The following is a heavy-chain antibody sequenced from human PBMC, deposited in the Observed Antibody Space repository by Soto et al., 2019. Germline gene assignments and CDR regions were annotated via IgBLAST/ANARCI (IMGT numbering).Heavy chain of an antibody. CDR1: GYTFTSYD. D-gene: IGHD3-16*02. CDR2: MNPNSGNT. J-gene: IGHJ6*02. CDR3: AREAGIMITFGGVIVPGPYYYYGMDV. V-gene: IGHV1-8*01. Sequence: VKVSCRASGYTFTSYDINWVRQATGQGLEWMGWMNPNSGNTGYAQKFQGRVTMTRNTSISTAYMELSSLRSEDTAVYYCAREAGIMITFGGVIVPGPYYYYGMDVWGQGTTVTVSS.